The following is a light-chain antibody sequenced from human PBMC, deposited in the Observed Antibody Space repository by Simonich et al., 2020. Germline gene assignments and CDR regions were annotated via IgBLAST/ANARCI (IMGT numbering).Light chain of an antibody. CDR3: QQANSFPYT. Sequence: DIQMTQSPSSGSASVGDRVTITCRASQGISRWLAWYQQKPGQAPKLLIYAASSLQSGVPSRFSGSGSGTDFTLTISSLQPEDFATYYCQQANSFPYTFGQGTKLEIK. V-gene: IGKV1-12*02. J-gene: IGKJ2*01. CDR1: QGISRW. CDR2: AAS.